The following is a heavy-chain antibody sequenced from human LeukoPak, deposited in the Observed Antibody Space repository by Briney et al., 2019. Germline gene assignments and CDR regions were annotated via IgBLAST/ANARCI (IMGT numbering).Heavy chain of an antibody. CDR1: GGSISSGGYY. CDR2: IYHSGST. J-gene: IGHJ5*02. D-gene: IGHD3-22*01. V-gene: IGHV4-30-2*01. CDR3: ARDGEYGSSGYYFNWFDP. Sequence: SQTLSLTCTVSGGSISSGGYYWSWIRQPPGKGLEWIGYIYHSGSTYYNPSLKSRVTISVDTSKNQFSLKLSSVTAADTAVYYCARDGEYGSSGYYFNWFDPWGQGTLVTVSS.